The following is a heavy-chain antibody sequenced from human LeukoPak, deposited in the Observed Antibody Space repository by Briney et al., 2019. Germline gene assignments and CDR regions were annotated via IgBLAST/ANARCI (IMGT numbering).Heavy chain of an antibody. V-gene: IGHV4-59*11. Sequence: KPSETLSLTCSVSGGSINSHYWSWIRQPPGKRPEWIGYIFNTGNTNYNPSLASRVTMSVDTSRAQFFLRLSPVTAADTAIYYCASRPADTTWYGVFDYWSQGTLVTVSS. J-gene: IGHJ4*02. CDR3: ASRPADTTWYGVFDY. D-gene: IGHD3-10*01. CDR1: GGSINSHY. CDR2: IFNTGNT.